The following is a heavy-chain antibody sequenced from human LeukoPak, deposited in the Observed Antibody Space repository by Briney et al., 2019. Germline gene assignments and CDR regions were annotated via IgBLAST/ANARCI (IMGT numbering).Heavy chain of an antibody. J-gene: IGHJ4*02. CDR2: IYHSGST. CDR3: ARDKGELDY. CDR1: AYSISSGYY. D-gene: IGHD3-16*01. Sequence: SETLSLTCTVSAYSISSGYYWGWIRQPPGKGMEWIGSIYHSGSTFYNPSLKSRVTISVDTSKNQFSLKLSSVTAADTAVYYCARDKGELDYWGQGTLVTVSS. V-gene: IGHV4-38-2*02.